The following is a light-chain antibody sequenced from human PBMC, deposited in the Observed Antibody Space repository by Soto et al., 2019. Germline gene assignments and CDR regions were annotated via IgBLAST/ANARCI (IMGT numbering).Light chain of an antibody. CDR3: QQYNGYRWT. CDR2: KTS. J-gene: IGKJ1*01. Sequence: DIQMTQSPSTLSASVGARVTITCRASQSISNWLAWYQQKPGKAPKILIYKTSSLESGVPSRFSGSGSGTEFTLTISSLQPDDFATYYCQQYNGYRWTFGQGTKVDIK. V-gene: IGKV1-5*03. CDR1: QSISNW.